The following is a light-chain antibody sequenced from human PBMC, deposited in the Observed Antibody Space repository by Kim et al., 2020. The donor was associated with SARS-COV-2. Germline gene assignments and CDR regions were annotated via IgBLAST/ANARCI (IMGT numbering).Light chain of an antibody. CDR2: SNN. V-gene: IGLV1-47*02. CDR1: SSNIGSNY. Sequence: ELTQPPSASGTPGQRVTISCSGSSSNIGSNYVYWYQQLPGTAPKLLIYSNNQRPSGVPERFSGSKSGTSASLAISGLRSEDEADYYCAAWDDSLSGWVFGGGTKLTVL. J-gene: IGLJ3*02. CDR3: AAWDDSLSGWV.